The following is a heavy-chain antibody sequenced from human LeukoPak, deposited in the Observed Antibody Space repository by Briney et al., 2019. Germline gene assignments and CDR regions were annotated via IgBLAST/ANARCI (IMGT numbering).Heavy chain of an antibody. CDR3: ARDPSSGWYLKGWFDP. J-gene: IGHJ5*02. Sequence: GGSLRLSCAASGFTLSSSWMSWVRQAPGKGLEWVANIKQDESEKDYVDSVKGRFTISRDNAKNSLYLQMNSLRAEDTAVYYCARDPSSGWYLKGWFDPWGQGTLVTVSS. CDR2: IKQDESEK. CDR1: GFTLSSSW. V-gene: IGHV3-7*03. D-gene: IGHD6-19*01.